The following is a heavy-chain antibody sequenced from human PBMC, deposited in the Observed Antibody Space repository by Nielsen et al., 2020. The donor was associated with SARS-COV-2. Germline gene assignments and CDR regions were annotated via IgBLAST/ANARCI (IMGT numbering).Heavy chain of an antibody. D-gene: IGHD2-15*01. CDR2: SYGAGDT. Sequence: GESLKISCAASGFTFDDYAMHWVRQAPGKGLEWVSVSYGAGDTNYADSVKGRFTISRDNAKNSLYLQMNSLRAEDTAVYYCASRYCSGGSCYPDAFDIWGQGTMVTVSS. CDR1: GFTFDDYA. CDR3: ASRYCSGGSCYPDAFDI. V-gene: IGHV3-20*04. J-gene: IGHJ3*02.